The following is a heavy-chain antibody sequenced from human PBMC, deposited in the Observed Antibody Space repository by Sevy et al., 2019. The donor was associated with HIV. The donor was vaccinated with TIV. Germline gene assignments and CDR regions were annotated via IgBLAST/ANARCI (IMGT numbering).Heavy chain of an antibody. CDR3: ARAPGDYDEYY. Sequence: GGSLRLSCAASGFTFSSYSMNWVRQAPGKGLEWVSSISSSSGYIYYADSVKGRFTISRDNAKNSLYLQMNSLRAEDTAVYYCARAPGDYDEYYWGQGTLVTVSS. D-gene: IGHD4-17*01. J-gene: IGHJ4*02. CDR2: ISSSSGYI. V-gene: IGHV3-21*01. CDR1: GFTFSSYS.